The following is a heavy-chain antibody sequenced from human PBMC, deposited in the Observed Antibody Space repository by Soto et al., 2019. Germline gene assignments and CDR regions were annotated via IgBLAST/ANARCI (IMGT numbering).Heavy chain of an antibody. D-gene: IGHD3-3*01. CDR1: GFTFSSYS. Sequence: GGTLRLSCAASGFTFSSYSMNWVRQAPGKGLEWVLSISSSSSYIYYADSVKGRFTISRDNAKNSLYLQMNSLRAEDTAVYYCARDSVDFWSGPCGMDVWGQGTTVTVSS. V-gene: IGHV3-21*01. J-gene: IGHJ6*02. CDR2: ISSSSSYI. CDR3: ARDSVDFWSGPCGMDV.